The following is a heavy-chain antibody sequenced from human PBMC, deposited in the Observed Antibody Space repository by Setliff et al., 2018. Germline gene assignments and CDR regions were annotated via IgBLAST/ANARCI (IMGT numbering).Heavy chain of an antibody. CDR2: INHSGST. CDR1: GVSFSGYY. Sequence: SETLSLTCAVYGVSFSGYYWSWIRQPPGKGLEWIGEINHSGSTNYNPSLKSRVTISLDTSNNQFSLNLNSGPAADTAVYYCAREGRWDYNYPIYWGQGILVTASS. J-gene: IGHJ4*02. CDR3: AREGRWDYNYPIY. V-gene: IGHV4-34*01. D-gene: IGHD5-12*01.